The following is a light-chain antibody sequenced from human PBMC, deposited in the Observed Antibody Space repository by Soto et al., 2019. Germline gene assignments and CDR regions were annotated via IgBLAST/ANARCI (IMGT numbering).Light chain of an antibody. J-gene: IGKJ4*01. CDR1: QDISKY. CDR3: QQYDQLPIT. Sequence: DIQMTQSASSLPASVGDTVTISCQASQDISKYLNWFQQKPGKAPKLLIYDVFNVETGVTSRFSGRGSGTDFTLISSNLQPEDFATYYCQQYDQLPITFGGGTKVDI. CDR2: DVF. V-gene: IGKV1-33*01.